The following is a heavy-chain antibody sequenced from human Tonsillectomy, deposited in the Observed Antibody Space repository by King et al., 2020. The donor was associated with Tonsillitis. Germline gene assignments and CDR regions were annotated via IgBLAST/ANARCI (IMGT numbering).Heavy chain of an antibody. V-gene: IGHV3-33*01. CDR1: GFTFSSYG. D-gene: IGHD3-10*01. CDR3: ARGGWFGELLYHYYGMDV. CDR2: IWYDGSNK. J-gene: IGHJ6*02. Sequence: VQLVESGGGVVQPGRSLRLSCAASGFTFSSYGMHWVRQAPGKGLEWVAVIWYDGSNKYYADSVKGRFTISRDNSKNTLYLQMNSLSAEDTAVYYCARGGWFGELLYHYYGMDVWGQGTTVTVSS.